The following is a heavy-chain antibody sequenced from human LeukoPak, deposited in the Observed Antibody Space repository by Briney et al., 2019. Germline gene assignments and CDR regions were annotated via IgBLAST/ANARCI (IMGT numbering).Heavy chain of an antibody. Sequence: SETLSLTCTVSGGSISSYYWSWIRQPPGKGLEWIGYIYYSGSTNYNPSLKSRVTISVDTSKNQFSLKLSSVTAADTAVYYCARHIPGSGSYYNGVRYYYGMDVWGQGTTVTVPS. D-gene: IGHD3-10*01. CDR3: ARHIPGSGSYYNGVRYYYGMDV. J-gene: IGHJ6*02. V-gene: IGHV4-59*08. CDR2: IYYSGST. CDR1: GGSISSYY.